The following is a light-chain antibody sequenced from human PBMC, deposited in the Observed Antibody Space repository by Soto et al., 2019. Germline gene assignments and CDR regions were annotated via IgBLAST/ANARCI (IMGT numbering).Light chain of an antibody. CDR1: SSDVGGYNY. Sequence: QSALTQPASVSGSPGQSITISCTGTSSDVGGYNYVSWYQQHPGKAPKLMIYDVSNRPSGVSNRFTGSKSGNTASLTISGLHAEDEAAYYCSSYTSSSTYVFGTGTKVTVL. CDR2: DVS. CDR3: SSYTSSSTYV. J-gene: IGLJ1*01. V-gene: IGLV2-14*01.